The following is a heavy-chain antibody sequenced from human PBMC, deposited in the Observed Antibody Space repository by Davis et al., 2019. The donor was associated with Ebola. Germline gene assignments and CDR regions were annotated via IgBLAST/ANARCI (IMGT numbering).Heavy chain of an antibody. J-gene: IGHJ2*01. CDR2: IYYSGST. CDR1: GGSISSGGYY. V-gene: IGHV4-31*03. D-gene: IGHD6-19*01. CDR3: ARGHSSGRSDL. Sequence: MPSETLSLTCTVSGGSISSGGYYWSWIRQHPGKGLEWIGYIYYSGSTYYNPSLKSRVTISVDTSKNQFSLKLSSVTAADTAVYYCARGHSSGRSDLWGRGTLVTVSS.